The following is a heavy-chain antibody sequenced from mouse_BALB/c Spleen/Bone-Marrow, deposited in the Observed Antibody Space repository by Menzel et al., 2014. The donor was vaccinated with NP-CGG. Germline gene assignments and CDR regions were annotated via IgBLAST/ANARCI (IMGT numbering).Heavy chain of an antibody. J-gene: IGHJ2*01. V-gene: IGHV3-2*02. CDR1: GYSITSDYS. CDR3: ARGTLY. Sequence: EVKLVESGPGLVKPSQSLSLPCTVTGYSITSDYSWNWIRQFPGNKLEWMGYISYSGSTSYNPSLKSRISTTRDTSKNQFFLQLNSVTTEDTATYYCARGTLYWGQGTTLTVSS. CDR2: ISYSGST.